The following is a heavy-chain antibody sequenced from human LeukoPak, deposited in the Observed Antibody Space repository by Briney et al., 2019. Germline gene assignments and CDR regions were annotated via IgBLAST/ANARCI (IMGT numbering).Heavy chain of an antibody. CDR1: GGTFSSYA. V-gene: IGHV1-69*04. D-gene: IGHD2-21*02. CDR2: IIPILGIA. Sequence: SVKVSCKAFGGTFSSYAISWVRQAPGQGLEWMGRIIPILGIANYAQKFQGRVTITADKSTSTAYMELSSLRSEDTAVYYCARSIVVVTAIPNLYYGMDVWGQGTTVTVSS. CDR3: ARSIVVVTAIPNLYYGMDV. J-gene: IGHJ6*02.